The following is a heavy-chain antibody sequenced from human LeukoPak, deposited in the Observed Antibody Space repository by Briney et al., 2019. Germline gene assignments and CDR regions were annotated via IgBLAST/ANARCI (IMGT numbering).Heavy chain of an antibody. Sequence: SETLSLTCTVSGGSITSYSYYWGWIRQPPGKGLEWIASIYYGGDTNYNPPLKSRVTISVDTSKNQFSLKLISVTAADTAVYYCARHRRSSGWPYYFDYWGQGTLVAVSS. CDR1: GGSITSYSYY. CDR2: IYYGGDT. V-gene: IGHV4-39*01. J-gene: IGHJ4*02. D-gene: IGHD6-19*01. CDR3: ARHRRSSGWPYYFDY.